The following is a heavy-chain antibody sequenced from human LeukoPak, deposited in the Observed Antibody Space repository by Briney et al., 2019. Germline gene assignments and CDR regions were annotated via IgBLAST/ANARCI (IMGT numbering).Heavy chain of an antibody. Sequence: GGSLRLSCAASGFTFSSYNMNWVRQAPGKGLEWVSYISDSSTTIYYADSVKGRFTISRDNAKNSLHLQMNSLRAEDTAVYYCARDRGGAYDFWSGYYTGYFDYWGQGTLVPVSS. CDR2: ISDSSTTI. CDR1: GFTFSSYN. J-gene: IGHJ4*02. V-gene: IGHV3-48*01. CDR3: ARDRGGAYDFWSGYYTGYFDY. D-gene: IGHD3-3*01.